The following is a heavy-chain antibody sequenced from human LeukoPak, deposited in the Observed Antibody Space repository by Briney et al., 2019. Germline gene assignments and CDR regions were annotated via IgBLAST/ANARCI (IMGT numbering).Heavy chain of an antibody. CDR2: IIPIFGTA. Sequence: GASVKVSCKASGGTFSSYAISWVRQAPGQGLEWMGGIIPIFGTANYAQKFQGRVTITTDESTSTAYMELSSLRSEDTAVYYCARGQEQLVLYYYYYMDVWGKGTTVTVSS. V-gene: IGHV1-69*05. CDR1: GGTFSSYA. J-gene: IGHJ6*03. D-gene: IGHD6-6*01. CDR3: ARGQEQLVLYYYYYMDV.